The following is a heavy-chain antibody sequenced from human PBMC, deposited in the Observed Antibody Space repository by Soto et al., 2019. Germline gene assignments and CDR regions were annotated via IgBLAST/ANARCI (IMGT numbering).Heavy chain of an antibody. CDR2: IYSPEST. J-gene: IGHJ4*02. Sequence: QVQLQESAPGLVKPSQTLSVTCTVSGGSISSGSYYWSWIRQHPGKGMEWIGYIYSPESTNYNTSLKSRRSISVDMSASQFSLKRSYVTVADTDVYYCARSDSSGKTRYYVDHWGQGTLVTVSS. CDR1: GGSISSGSYY. CDR3: ARSDSSGKTRYYVDH. D-gene: IGHD3-22*01. V-gene: IGHV4-31*03.